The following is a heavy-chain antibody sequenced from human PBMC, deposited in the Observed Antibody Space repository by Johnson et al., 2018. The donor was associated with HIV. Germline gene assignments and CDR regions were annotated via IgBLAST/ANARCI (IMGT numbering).Heavy chain of an antibody. D-gene: IGHD1-26*01. CDR3: ARGTFGMVAYVKAFDI. CDR2: INWNGGST. Sequence: VQLVESGGGVVRPGGSLRLSCAPSGFTFDDYGMSWVRQAPGKGLEWVSGINWNGGSTGYADSVKGRFTISRDNAKNSLYLQMNSLRVEDTALYYCARGTFGMVAYVKAFDIWGQGTMVTVSS. CDR1: GFTFDDYG. V-gene: IGHV3-20*04. J-gene: IGHJ3*02.